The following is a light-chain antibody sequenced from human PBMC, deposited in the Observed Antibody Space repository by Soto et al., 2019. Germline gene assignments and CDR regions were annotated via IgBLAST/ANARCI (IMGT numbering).Light chain of an antibody. CDR1: QSVSSY. CDR2: DAS. V-gene: IGKV3-11*01. Sequence: EIVMTQSPATLSVSPGERATLSCRASQSVSSYLAWYQQKPGQAPRLLIYDASNRATGIPARFSGSGSGTDFTLTISSLEPEDFAVYYCQQYNNWPPWTFGQGTKV. J-gene: IGKJ1*01. CDR3: QQYNNWPPWT.